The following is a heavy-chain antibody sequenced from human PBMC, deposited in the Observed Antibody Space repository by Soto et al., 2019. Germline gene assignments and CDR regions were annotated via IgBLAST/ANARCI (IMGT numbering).Heavy chain of an antibody. J-gene: IGHJ6*02. CDR2: VHYSGST. D-gene: IGHD3-22*01. CDR3: AGEYYYDSSGYYHLYGMDV. Sequence: SETLSLTCTVSGGSISGYYWSWIRQPPGKGLEWIGFVHYSGSTNYNPFLKSRVTISVDTSKNQFSLKLSSVTAADTAVYYCAGEYYYDSSGYYHLYGMDVWGQGTTVTVSS. V-gene: IGHV4-59*12. CDR1: GGSISGYY.